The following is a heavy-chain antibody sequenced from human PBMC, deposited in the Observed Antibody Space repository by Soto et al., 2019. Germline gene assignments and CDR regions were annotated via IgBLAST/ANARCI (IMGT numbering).Heavy chain of an antibody. V-gene: IGHV1-18*01. CDR2: ISAYNGKT. Sequence: ASVKVSCKASGYTFTSYGISWVRQAPGQGLEWMGWISAYNGKTTYAQKFQGRVTMTRDTSTSTAYMELRSLRSDDTAVYYCATRSPAFDYWGQGALVTVSS. J-gene: IGHJ4*02. CDR1: GYTFTSYG. CDR3: ATRSPAFDY.